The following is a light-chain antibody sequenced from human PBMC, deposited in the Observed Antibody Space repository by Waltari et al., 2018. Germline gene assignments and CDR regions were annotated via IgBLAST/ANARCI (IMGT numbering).Light chain of an antibody. V-gene: IGKV3-20*01. CDR1: QSLSSPY. CDR2: GAS. Sequence: EIVLTQSPGTLPLSPGERATLPCRASQSLSSPYLAWYQQKPGQAPRLLIYGASSRATGIPDRFSGSGSGTDFTLTISRLEPEDFAVYYCQQYGTSPPFTFGQGAKLEIK. CDR3: QQYGTSPPFT. J-gene: IGKJ2*01.